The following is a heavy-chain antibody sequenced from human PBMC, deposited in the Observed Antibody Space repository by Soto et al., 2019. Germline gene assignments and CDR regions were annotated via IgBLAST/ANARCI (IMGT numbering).Heavy chain of an antibody. CDR2: IIPIFGTA. CDR1: GGTFSSYA. J-gene: IGHJ6*02. Sequence: QVQLVQSGAEVKKPGSSVKVSCKASGGTFSSYAISWVRQALGQGLEWMGGIIPIFGTANYAQKFQGRVTVPADESTSTAYMELSSLRSEDTAVYYCAKSGYSLLYYYGMDVWGQGTTVTVSS. CDR3: AKSGYSLLYYYGMDV. V-gene: IGHV1-69*12. D-gene: IGHD5-18*01.